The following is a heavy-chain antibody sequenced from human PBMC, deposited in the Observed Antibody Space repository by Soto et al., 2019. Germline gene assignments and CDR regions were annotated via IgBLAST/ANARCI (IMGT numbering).Heavy chain of an antibody. CDR3: ARLSRSSFALDV. V-gene: IGHV5-10-1*01. Sequence: GQALKVSCNGSGYNLINDWLSWVREMPGKGLEWMGRIDPTDSYTKYSPSFEGHVTISADKSISTAYLQWSSLKASESAVYYCARLSRSSFALDVWGQGTTVTVSS. CDR2: IDPTDSYT. D-gene: IGHD3-16*01. CDR1: GYNLINDW. J-gene: IGHJ6*02.